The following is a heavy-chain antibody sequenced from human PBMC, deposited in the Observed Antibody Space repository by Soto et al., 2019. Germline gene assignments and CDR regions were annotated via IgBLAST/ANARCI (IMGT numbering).Heavy chain of an antibody. CDR3: ATVRWELHDAFDI. CDR2: IYHSGMT. J-gene: IGHJ3*02. V-gene: IGHV4-31*03. Sequence: QVQLQESGPGLVKPSQTLSLTCTVFGGSISTGGYNWSWIRQHPGRGLEWIGYIYHSGMTFSNPSLKSRVAISIDTSENQFSLQLSSVTAADTAVYYCATVRWELHDAFDIWGHGTMVSVSS. CDR1: GGSISTGGYN. D-gene: IGHD4-17*01.